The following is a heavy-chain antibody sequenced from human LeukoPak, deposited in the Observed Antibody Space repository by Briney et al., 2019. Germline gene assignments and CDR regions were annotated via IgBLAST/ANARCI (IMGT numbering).Heavy chain of an antibody. CDR1: GFTFSNAW. Sequence: GGSLRLSCAASGFTFSNAWMTWVRQAPGKGLEWVGRIKIKTEGGTIDYAAPVKGRFTISRDDSKNTPYLQMDSLKTEDTAVYYCSTSYCGGGSCYKGLMYYWGQGTLVTVSS. CDR2: IKIKTEGGTI. CDR3: STSYCGGGSCYKGLMYY. D-gene: IGHD2-15*01. V-gene: IGHV3-15*01. J-gene: IGHJ4*02.